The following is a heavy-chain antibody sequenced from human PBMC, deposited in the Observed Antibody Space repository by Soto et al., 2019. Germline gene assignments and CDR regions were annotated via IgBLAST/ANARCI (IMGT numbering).Heavy chain of an antibody. V-gene: IGHV1-69*01. CDR3: AGFGIDCSGGSCYSWGWFDP. CDR1: GGTFSSYA. Sequence: QVQLVQSGAEVKKPGSSVKVSCKASGGTFSSYAISWVRQAPGQGRAWMGGIIPIFDTTNYAQKFQGRGTITADEATSTTSMEVSSLRSEDKAVYYCAGFGIDCSGGSCYSWGWFDPWGQGTLVIVSS. D-gene: IGHD2-15*01. CDR2: IIPIFDTT. J-gene: IGHJ5*02.